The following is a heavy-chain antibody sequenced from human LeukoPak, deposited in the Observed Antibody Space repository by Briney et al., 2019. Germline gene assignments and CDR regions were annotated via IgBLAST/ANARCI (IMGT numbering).Heavy chain of an antibody. J-gene: IGHJ4*02. Sequence: SQTLSLTCAISGDSVSSKTAAWSWIRQSPSRGLELLGRTYYRSKWFNDYAVSVKSRIAINADTSKNQFSLQLNSVTPEDTAVYYCARRRDRGYDFDYWGQGTLVTVSS. CDR2: TYYRSKWFN. D-gene: IGHD5-12*01. CDR1: GDSVSSKTAA. CDR3: ARRRDRGYDFDY. V-gene: IGHV6-1*01.